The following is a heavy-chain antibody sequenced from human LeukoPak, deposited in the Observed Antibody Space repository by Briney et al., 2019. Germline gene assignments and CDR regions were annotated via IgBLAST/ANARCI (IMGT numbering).Heavy chain of an antibody. J-gene: IGHJ4*02. V-gene: IGHV4-34*01. CDR3: AKGQGGSFDY. Sequence: PSETLSLTCAVYGGSFSGYYWSWIRQPPGKGLEWIGEINHSGSTNYNPSLKSRVTISVDTSKNQFSLKVSSVTAADTAVYYCAKGQGGSFDYWGQGTLVTVSS. D-gene: IGHD3-16*01. CDR2: INHSGST. CDR1: GGSFSGYY.